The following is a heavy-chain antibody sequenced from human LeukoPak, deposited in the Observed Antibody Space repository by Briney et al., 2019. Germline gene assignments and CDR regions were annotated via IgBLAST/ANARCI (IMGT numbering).Heavy chain of an antibody. CDR1: GHTLTELS. V-gene: IGHV1-24*01. Sequence: ASVKVSCKVSGHTLTELSMHWVRQAPGKGLEWMGGFDPEDGETIYAQKFQGRVTMTEDTSTDTAYMELSSRRSEDTAVYYCAPEAGYCSSTSCPNWFDPWGQGTLVSVSS. CDR3: APEAGYCSSTSCPNWFDP. CDR2: FDPEDGET. D-gene: IGHD2-2*01. J-gene: IGHJ5*02.